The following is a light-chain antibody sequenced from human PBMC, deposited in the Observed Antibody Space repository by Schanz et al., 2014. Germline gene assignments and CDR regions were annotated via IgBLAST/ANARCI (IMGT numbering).Light chain of an antibody. J-gene: IGKJ4*01. V-gene: IGKV3-11*01. CDR2: DAS. CDR1: QNVNNF. CDR3: QQRGDWSPLT. Sequence: EIVLTQSPATLSLSPGERATLSCRASQNVNNFVAWYQQKPGQAPRLVMYDASNRAPGIPARFSGSGSGTDFTLTINSLEPEDFAIYYCQQRGDWSPLTFGGGTRVDFK.